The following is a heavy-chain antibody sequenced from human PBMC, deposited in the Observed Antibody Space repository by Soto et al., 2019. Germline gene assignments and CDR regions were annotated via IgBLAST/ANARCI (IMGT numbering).Heavy chain of an antibody. CDR2: IYVDDNT. CDR3: ARNPFRVLRDGVVL. V-gene: IGHV3-53*01. Sequence: VGSLGVSCAASGFSVSTNYMTWVRQAPGKGLEWVSLIYVDDNTHYANSVKGRFTISRDNSKNILYLQMNSLRAEDTAVYYCARNPFRVLRDGVVLWGQGTLVTVSS. CDR1: GFSVSTNY. J-gene: IGHJ4*02. D-gene: IGHD3-3*01.